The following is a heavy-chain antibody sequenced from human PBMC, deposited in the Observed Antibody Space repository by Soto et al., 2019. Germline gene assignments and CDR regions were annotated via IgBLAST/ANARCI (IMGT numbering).Heavy chain of an antibody. V-gene: IGHV1-3*05. CDR2: INAGNGNT. CDR1: GYNFTSYA. J-gene: IGHJ4*02. CDR3: ARSSGYYLIDDY. D-gene: IGHD3-22*01. Sequence: QVQLVQSGAEEKKPGASVKVSCKASGYNFTSYALHWVRQAPGQRLEWMGWINAGNGNTKYSQKFQGRVTITRDTSASTAYMERSRLRSEDTAVYYCARSSGYYLIDDYWGQGTLVTVAS.